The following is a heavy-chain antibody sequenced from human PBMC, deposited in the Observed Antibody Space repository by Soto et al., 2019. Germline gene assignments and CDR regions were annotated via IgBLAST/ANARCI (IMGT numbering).Heavy chain of an antibody. Sequence: QVQLVQSGAEVKKPGSSVKVSCKASGGTFPSYSVNWVRQAPGQGLEWMGGITPMCGTAEYSKRFQGRVTISADESTSTVYMERSSPRSEATAVYYCATAYGDFLWGFDHWGQGTLVTVSS. D-gene: IGHD4-17*01. CDR1: GGTFPSYS. V-gene: IGHV1-69*12. CDR3: ATAYGDFLWGFDH. CDR2: ITPMCGTA. J-gene: IGHJ5*02.